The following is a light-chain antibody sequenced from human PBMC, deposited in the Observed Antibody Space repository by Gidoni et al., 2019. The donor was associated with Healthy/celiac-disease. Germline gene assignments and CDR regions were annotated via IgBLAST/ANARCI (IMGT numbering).Light chain of an antibody. CDR2: GAS. J-gene: IGKJ1*01. V-gene: IGKV3-20*01. CDR1: QSVSSSY. Sequence: EIVLTQSPGTLSLSPWESANLSSRASQSVSSSYLAWYQQKHGQAPRLLSYGASSRATGIPDRFSGSGSGTDFNLTISRLEPEDFAVYYCQQYGSSPRTFGQGTKGEIK. CDR3: QQYGSSPRT.